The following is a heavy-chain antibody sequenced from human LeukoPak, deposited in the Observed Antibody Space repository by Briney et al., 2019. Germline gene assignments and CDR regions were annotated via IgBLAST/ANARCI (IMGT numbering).Heavy chain of an antibody. D-gene: IGHD2-2*01. J-gene: IGHJ3*02. CDR3: ARPGSHCSSTSCLDAFDI. CDR2: IDSSDSYT. V-gene: IGHV5-10-1*01. Sequence: GESLSFSCKGSGYSFTSYWISWVRQMPGKGLEWMGRIDSSDSYTNYSPSFQGHVTISADKSISTAYLQWSSLKASDTAMYYCARPGSHCSSTSCLDAFDIWGQGTMVTVSS. CDR1: GYSFTSYW.